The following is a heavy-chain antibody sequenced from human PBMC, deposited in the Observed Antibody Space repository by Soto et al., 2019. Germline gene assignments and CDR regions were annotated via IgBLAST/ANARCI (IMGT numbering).Heavy chain of an antibody. D-gene: IGHD3-10*01. Sequence: SETLSLTCTVSGGSISSYYWSWIRQPPGKGLEWIGYIYYSGSTNYNPSLKSRVTISVDTSKNQFFLKLSSVTAADTAVYYCARDRKGEFGESTNYYGMDVWGQGTTVTVSS. CDR1: GGSISSYY. J-gene: IGHJ6*02. CDR3: ARDRKGEFGESTNYYGMDV. CDR2: IYYSGST. V-gene: IGHV4-59*01.